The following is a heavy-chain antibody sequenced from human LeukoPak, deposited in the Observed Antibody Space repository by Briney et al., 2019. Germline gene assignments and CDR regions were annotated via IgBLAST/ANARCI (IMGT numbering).Heavy chain of an antibody. V-gene: IGHV4-39*01. CDR1: GGSISSSSYY. CDR2: IYYSGST. CDR3: ARGTTVKEQFDY. J-gene: IGHJ4*02. Sequence: PSETLSLTCTVSGGSISSSSYYWGWIRQPPGKGLEWIGSIYYSGSTYCNPSLKSRVTISVDTSKNQFSLKLSSVTAADTAVYYCARGTTVKEQFDYWGQGTLVTVSS. D-gene: IGHD4-11*01.